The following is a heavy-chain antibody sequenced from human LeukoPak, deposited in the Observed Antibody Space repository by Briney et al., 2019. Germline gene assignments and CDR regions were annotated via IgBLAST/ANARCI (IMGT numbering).Heavy chain of an antibody. CDR2: INPNSGGT. CDR1: GYTFTGYY. D-gene: IGHD3-10*01. CDR3: ARDTTTIFRITMVRGVTRDY. J-gene: IGHJ4*02. Sequence: ASVKVSCKASGYTFTGYYMHWVRQAPGQGLEWMGWINPNSGGTNYAQKFQGRVTMTRDTSISTAYMELSRLRSDDTAVYYCARDTTTIFRITMVRGVTRDYWGQGTLVTVSS. V-gene: IGHV1-2*02.